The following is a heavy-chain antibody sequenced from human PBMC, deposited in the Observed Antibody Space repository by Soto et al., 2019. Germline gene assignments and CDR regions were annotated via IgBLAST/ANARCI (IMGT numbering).Heavy chain of an antibody. V-gene: IGHV1-69*05. CDR3: ARSSSSSWPKDFDY. Sequence: SVKVTCKASGGTFSSYAISWVRQAPGRGLEWMGGIIPIFGTANYAQKFQGRVTMTTDTSTSTAYMELRSLRSDDTAVYYCARSSSSSWPKDFDYWGQGTLVTVSS. D-gene: IGHD6-13*01. CDR2: IIPIFGTA. J-gene: IGHJ4*02. CDR1: GGTFSSYA.